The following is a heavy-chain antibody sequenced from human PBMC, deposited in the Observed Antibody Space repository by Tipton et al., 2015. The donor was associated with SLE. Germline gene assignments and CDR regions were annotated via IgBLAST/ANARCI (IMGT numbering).Heavy chain of an antibody. J-gene: IGHJ4*02. Sequence: TLSLTCTVSGGSISSYYWNWFRQPPGKGLEWIGYIYYSGSTNYNPSLKSRVTISVDRSQNQFSLRLSSVTAADTAMYYCARVVVATTKPLHFDYWGQGTLVTVSS. CDR2: IYYSGST. CDR3: ARVVVATTKPLHFDY. D-gene: IGHD5-12*01. CDR1: GGSISSYY. V-gene: IGHV4-59*01.